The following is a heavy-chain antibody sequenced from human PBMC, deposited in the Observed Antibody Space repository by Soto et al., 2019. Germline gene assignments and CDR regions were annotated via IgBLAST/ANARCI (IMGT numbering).Heavy chain of an antibody. CDR3: ACTHGLQGMNYYDSSGYLNVYGMDV. Sequence: GESLKISCKGSGYSFTSYWIGWVRQMPGKGLEWMGIIYPGDSDTRYSPSFQGQVTISADKSISTAYLQWSSLKASDTAMYYCACTHGLQGMNYYDSSGYLNVYGMDVWGQGTTVTVSS. D-gene: IGHD3-22*01. CDR1: GYSFTSYW. CDR2: IYPGDSDT. J-gene: IGHJ6*02. V-gene: IGHV5-51*01.